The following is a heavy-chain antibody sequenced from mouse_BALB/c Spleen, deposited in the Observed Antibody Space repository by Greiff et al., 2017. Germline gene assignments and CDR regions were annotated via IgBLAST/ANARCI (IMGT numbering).Heavy chain of an antibody. J-gene: IGHJ1*01. D-gene: IGHD2-4*01. Sequence: EVQGVESGGGLVKPGGSLKLSCAASGFTFSSYAMSWVRQTPEKRLEWVASISSGGSTYYPDSVKGRFTISRDNARNILYLQMSSLRSEDTAMYYCAREGYDYDWYFDVWGAGTTVTVSS. V-gene: IGHV5-6-5*01. CDR3: AREGYDYDWYFDV. CDR2: ISSGGST. CDR1: GFTFSSYA.